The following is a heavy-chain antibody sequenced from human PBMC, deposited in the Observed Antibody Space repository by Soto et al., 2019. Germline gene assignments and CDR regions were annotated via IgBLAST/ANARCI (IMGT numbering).Heavy chain of an antibody. D-gene: IGHD1-7*01. Sequence: PGGSLRLSCAASGFTFNSYWMSWVRQAPGKGLEWVANIKEDGSDKYYVDSVKGRFTISRDNARNSLYLQINSLRAEDTAVYYCARHELSYNYGMDVWGQGTTVTVSS. V-gene: IGHV3-7*01. J-gene: IGHJ6*02. CDR2: IKEDGSDK. CDR1: GFTFNSYW. CDR3: ARHELSYNYGMDV.